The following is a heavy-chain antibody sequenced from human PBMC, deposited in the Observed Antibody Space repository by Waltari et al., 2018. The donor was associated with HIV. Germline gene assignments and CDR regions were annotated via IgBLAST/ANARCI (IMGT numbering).Heavy chain of an antibody. J-gene: IGHJ4*02. Sequence: QVQLVKSGAVVKKPGASVKVSCKTSGYTFSDNYIHWMRQAPGQGPEWMGWINPNSGGTNNAQRFQDRVTLTRDTHISTVFMDLSRLASDDTAVYYCARVPQGRLGELSTYYFDYWGQGSLVIVSS. CDR1: GYTFSDNY. V-gene: IGHV1-2*02. CDR3: ARVPQGRLGELSTYYFDY. D-gene: IGHD3-16*01. CDR2: INPNSGGT.